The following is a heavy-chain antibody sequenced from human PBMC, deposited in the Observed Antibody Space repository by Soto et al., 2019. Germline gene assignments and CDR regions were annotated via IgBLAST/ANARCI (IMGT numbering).Heavy chain of an antibody. Sequence: PSETLSLTCTVSGGSISSSSYYWGWIRQPPGKGLEWIGSIYYSGSTYYNTSLKSRVTISVDASKNQFSLKLSSVTAADTAVYYCRVWDGDASFYYYYGMDVWGQGTTVTVSS. CDR1: GGSISSSSYY. J-gene: IGHJ6*02. CDR3: RVWDGDASFYYYYGMDV. D-gene: IGHD4-17*01. V-gene: IGHV4-39*01. CDR2: IYYSGST.